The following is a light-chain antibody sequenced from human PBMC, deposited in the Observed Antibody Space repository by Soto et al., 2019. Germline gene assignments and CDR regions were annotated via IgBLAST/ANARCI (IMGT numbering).Light chain of an antibody. CDR3: QQYHNLPLT. V-gene: IGKV1-5*03. J-gene: IGKJ4*01. CDR1: QTISSW. Sequence: DIQMTQSPSTLSGSVGDRVTITCRASQTISSWLAWYQQKPGKAPKLLIYKASTLKSGVPSRFSGSGSGTDFTFTISSLRPEDIATYYCQQYHNLPLTFGGGTKVDIK. CDR2: KAS.